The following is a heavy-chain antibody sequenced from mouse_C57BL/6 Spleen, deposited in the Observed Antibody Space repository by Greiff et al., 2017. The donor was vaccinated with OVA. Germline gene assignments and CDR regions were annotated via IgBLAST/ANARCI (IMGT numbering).Heavy chain of an antibody. Sequence: EVQLQESGAELVRPGASVKLSCTASGFNIKDDYLHWVKQRPEQGLEWIGWIDPENGDTEYASKFQGKATITADTSSNTAYLQLSSLTSEDTAVYYCTTGRSSGWGQGTTLTVSS. J-gene: IGHJ2*01. V-gene: IGHV14-4*01. CDR3: TTGRSSG. D-gene: IGHD3-1*01. CDR1: GFNIKDDY. CDR2: IDPENGDT.